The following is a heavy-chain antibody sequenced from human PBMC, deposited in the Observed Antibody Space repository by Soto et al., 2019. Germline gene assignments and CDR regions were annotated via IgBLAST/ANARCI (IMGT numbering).Heavy chain of an antibody. CDR1: GFTFSSYW. CDR2: IKQDGSEK. D-gene: IGHD3-3*01. CDR3: ASSRMYYDFWSGYYFSTGPH. J-gene: IGHJ4*02. Sequence: GGSLRLSCAASGFTFSSYWMSWVRQAPGKGLEWVANIKQDGSEKYYVDSVKGRFTISRDNAKNSLYLQMNSLRAEDTAVYYCASSRMYYDFWSGYYFSTGPHWGQGTLVTVSS. V-gene: IGHV3-7*05.